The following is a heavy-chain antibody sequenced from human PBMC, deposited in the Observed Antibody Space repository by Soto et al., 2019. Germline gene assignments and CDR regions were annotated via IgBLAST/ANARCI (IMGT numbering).Heavy chain of an antibody. J-gene: IGHJ6*02. Sequence: ASVKVSCKASGGTFSSYAISWVRQAPGQGLEWMGGIIPIFGTANYAQKFQGRVTITADESTSTAYMELSSLRSEDTAVYYCASQSSERCSGGSCYSQGVFYYYYGMDVWGQGTTVTVSS. CDR2: IIPIFGTA. V-gene: IGHV1-69*13. CDR3: ASQSSERCSGGSCYSQGVFYYYYGMDV. CDR1: GGTFSSYA. D-gene: IGHD2-15*01.